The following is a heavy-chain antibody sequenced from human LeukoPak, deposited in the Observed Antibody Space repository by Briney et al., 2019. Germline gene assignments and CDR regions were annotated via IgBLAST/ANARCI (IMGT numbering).Heavy chain of an antibody. CDR1: GFTFSNYW. J-gene: IGHJ4*02. D-gene: IGHD3-3*01. CDR3: AKDRTRQAY. V-gene: IGHV3-7*03. CDR2: IKEDGSDK. Sequence: GGSLRLSCAASGFTFSNYWMSWVRQTPGKGLEWVANIKEDGSDKYYVDSLNGRFTISRDNAKNSLCLQMNSLRAEDTAVYYCAKDRTRQAYWGQGTLVTVSS.